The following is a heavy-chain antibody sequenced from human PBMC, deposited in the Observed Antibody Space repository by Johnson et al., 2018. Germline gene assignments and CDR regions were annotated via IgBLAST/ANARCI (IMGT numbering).Heavy chain of an antibody. Sequence: QVQLQESGPGLVKPSETLSLTCTVSGGSISSYYWSWIRQPPGKGLECIAYIYYTGTTNYNPSLKSRVTISVDTSKNQFSLKLSSVTAADTAVYYCSTLRGSGTRSFASRGPGPLVTVSS. CDR1: GGSISSYY. V-gene: IGHV4-59*01. J-gene: IGHJ4*02. CDR2: IYYTGTT. CDR3: STLRGSGTRSFAS. D-gene: IGHD1/OR15-1a*01.